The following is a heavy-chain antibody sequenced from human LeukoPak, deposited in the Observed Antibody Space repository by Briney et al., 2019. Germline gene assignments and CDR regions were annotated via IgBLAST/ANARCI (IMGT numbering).Heavy chain of an antibody. CDR2: ISYDGSNK. V-gene: IGHV3-30*01. Sequence: PGGSLRLSCAASGFTFSSYAMHWVRQAPGKGLEWVAVISYDGSNKYYADSVKGRFTISRDNSKNTLYLRMNSLRAEDTAVYYCARDFGSSSNFDYWGQGTLVTVSS. J-gene: IGHJ4*02. CDR3: ARDFGSSSNFDY. CDR1: GFTFSSYA. D-gene: IGHD6-6*01.